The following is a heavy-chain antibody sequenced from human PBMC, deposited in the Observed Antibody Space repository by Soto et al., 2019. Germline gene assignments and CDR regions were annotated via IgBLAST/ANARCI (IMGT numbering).Heavy chain of an antibody. V-gene: IGHV1-18*01. D-gene: IGHD2-2*01. Sequence: GASVKVSCKASGYTFTSYGISWVRQAPGQGLEWMGWISAYNGNTNYAQKLQGRVTMTTDTSTSTAYMELRSLRSDDTAVYYCARWTDCSSTIFYHRALDDTFNIWGQETMVT. J-gene: IGHJ3*02. CDR1: GYTFTSYG. CDR3: ARWTDCSSTIFYHRALDDTFNI. CDR2: ISAYNGNT.